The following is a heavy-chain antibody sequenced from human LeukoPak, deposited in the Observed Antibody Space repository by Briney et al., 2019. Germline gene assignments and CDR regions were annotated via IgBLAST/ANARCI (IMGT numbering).Heavy chain of an antibody. D-gene: IGHD3-22*01. Sequence: GGSLRLSCAASGFTFRSYAISWVRQAPGKGLEWVSFISSSGGTIYYADSVKGRFTISRDNAENSLYLQMNSLRAEDTAVYYCARAAYYYDSSAYPYWYFDLWGRGTLVTVSS. CDR3: ARAAYYYDSSAYPYWYFDL. V-gene: IGHV3-48*03. CDR1: GFTFRSYA. CDR2: ISSSGGTI. J-gene: IGHJ2*01.